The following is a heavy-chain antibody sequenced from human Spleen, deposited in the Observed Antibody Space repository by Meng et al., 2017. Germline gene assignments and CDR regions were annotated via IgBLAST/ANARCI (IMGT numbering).Heavy chain of an antibody. V-gene: IGHV4-31*01. CDR1: GGSISSGGYY. D-gene: IGHD5-24*01. J-gene: IGHJ4*02. CDR2: IYYSGST. CDR3: ARARDGGGWFDY. Sequence: GHVQEAGPGLVKPSQTLSLTCTVSGGSISSGGYYWSWIRQHPGKGLEWIGYIYYSGSTYYNPSLKSLVTISVDTSKNQFPLKLSSVTAADTAVYYCARARDGGGWFDYWGQGTLVTVSS.